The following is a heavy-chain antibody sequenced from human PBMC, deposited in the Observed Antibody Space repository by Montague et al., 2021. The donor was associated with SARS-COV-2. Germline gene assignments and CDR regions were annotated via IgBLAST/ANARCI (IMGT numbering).Heavy chain of an antibody. V-gene: IGHV6-1*01. D-gene: IGHD1-26*01. J-gene: IGHJ4*01. CDR3: ARDGDGWEVPFDF. Sequence: CAISGDSVSRNGVAWTWIRQSPSRGLEYLGRTYYTSRWHNDQAPSVKGRLTVNPDTSKNQFSLRLNSVTPEDTAVYYCARDGDGWEVPFDFWSRGTLVTVSS. CDR1: GDSVSRNGVA. CDR2: TYYTSRWHN.